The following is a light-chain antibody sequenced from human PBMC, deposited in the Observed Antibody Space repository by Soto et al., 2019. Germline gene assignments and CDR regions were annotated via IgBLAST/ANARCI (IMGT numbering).Light chain of an antibody. Sequence: EIVLTQSPGTLSLSPGERASLSCRTSQSVTNNYLAWYQQKPGQAPRLLIYGASSRATGIPDRFSGSGSGTGFTLTINRLEPDDFAAYYCDQYGSSPRTFGQGTKLEIK. CDR1: QSVTNNY. CDR2: GAS. CDR3: DQYGSSPRT. V-gene: IGKV3-20*01. J-gene: IGKJ2*02.